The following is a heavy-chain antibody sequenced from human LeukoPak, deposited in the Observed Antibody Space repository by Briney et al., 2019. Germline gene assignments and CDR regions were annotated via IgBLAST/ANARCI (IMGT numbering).Heavy chain of an antibody. V-gene: IGHV3-21*01. CDR3: ARAYYYDSSGYNY. D-gene: IGHD3-22*01. CDR2: ISSSSYI. CDR1: GFTFSSYS. J-gene: IGHJ4*02. Sequence: TGGSLRLSCAASGFTFSSYSMNWVRQAPGKGLEWVSSISSSSYIYYADSVKGRFTISRDNAKNSLYLQMNSLRAEDTAVYYCARAYYYDSSGYNYWGQGTLVTVSS.